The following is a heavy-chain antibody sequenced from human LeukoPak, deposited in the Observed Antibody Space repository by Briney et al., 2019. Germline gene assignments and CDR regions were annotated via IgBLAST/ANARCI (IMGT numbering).Heavy chain of an antibody. J-gene: IGHJ4*02. V-gene: IGHV3-66*01. D-gene: IGHD6-19*01. Sequence: GGSLRLSCAASEFTVSSNYMSWVRQAPGQGLEWVSVIYSGGSTYNADSVKGRFTISRDSSKNTLYLQMNSLRAEDTAVYYCARIAVAGLNFDFWGQGTLVTVSS. CDR1: EFTVSSNY. CDR3: ARIAVAGLNFDF. CDR2: IYSGGST.